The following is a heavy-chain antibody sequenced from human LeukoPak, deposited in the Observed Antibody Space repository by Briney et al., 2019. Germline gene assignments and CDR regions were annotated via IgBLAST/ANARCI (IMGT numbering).Heavy chain of an antibody. CDR1: GFTFSPYW. V-gene: IGHV3-74*01. J-gene: IGHJ6*02. Sequence: GGSLRLSCEASGFTFSPYWMHWVRQAPGKGLVWVSRINGDGRSTGYADSVKGRFTISRDNAKSTLYLLMNSLRAEDMAVYYCARDSSYGMDVWGQGTTVAVSS. CDR2: INGDGRST. CDR3: ARDSSYGMDV.